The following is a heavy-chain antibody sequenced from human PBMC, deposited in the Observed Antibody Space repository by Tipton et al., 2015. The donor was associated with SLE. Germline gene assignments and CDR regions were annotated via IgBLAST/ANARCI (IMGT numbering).Heavy chain of an antibody. CDR2: INSDGRSI. J-gene: IGHJ3*02. V-gene: IGHV3-74*03. Sequence: SLRLSCEASGFTFSTNWMHWVRQGPGKGLVWVSRINSDGRSITYADSVKGRFTISRDNAKNTLYLQMNSLRAEDTAVYYCARDLNSGSSVEAFDIWGQGTMVTVSS. CDR1: GFTFSTNW. CDR3: ARDLNSGSSVEAFDI. D-gene: IGHD1-26*01.